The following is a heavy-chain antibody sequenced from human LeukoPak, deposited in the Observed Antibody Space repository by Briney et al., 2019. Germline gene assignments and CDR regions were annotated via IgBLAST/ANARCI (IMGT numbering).Heavy chain of an antibody. CDR3: AKPLRRGGSRQNSDY. CDR1: GFTFTRYA. CDR2: ISGSGGST. D-gene: IGHD2-15*01. Sequence: GGSLRLSCAPSGFTFTRYAMSWVRQAPGKGLEWVSAISGSGGSTYYAGSVKGRFTISRDNSKNTLYLQLNSLRAEDTAVYYCAKPLRRGGSRQNSDYWGQGTLVTVSS. J-gene: IGHJ4*02. V-gene: IGHV3-23*01.